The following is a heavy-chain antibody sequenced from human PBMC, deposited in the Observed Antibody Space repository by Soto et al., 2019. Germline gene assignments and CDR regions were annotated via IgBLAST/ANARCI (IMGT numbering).Heavy chain of an antibody. D-gene: IGHD3-22*01. CDR3: AKDTRRYYYDSSGYYPLGFDY. Sequence: QPGGSLRLSCAASGFTFSSYAMSWVRQAPGKGLEWVSAISGSGGSTYYADSVKGRFTISRDNSKNTLYLQMNSLRAEDTAVYYCAKDTRRYYYDSSGYYPLGFDYWGQGTLVTVSS. V-gene: IGHV3-23*01. J-gene: IGHJ4*02. CDR1: GFTFSSYA. CDR2: ISGSGGST.